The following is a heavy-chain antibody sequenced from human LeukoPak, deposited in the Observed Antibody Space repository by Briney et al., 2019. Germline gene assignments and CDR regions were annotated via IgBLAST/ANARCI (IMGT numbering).Heavy chain of an antibody. CDR3: AREGIAAGATAFDY. CDR2: ISSSGSTI. Sequence: PGGSLRLSCAASGFTFSDYYMTWIRQAPGKGLEWVSYISSSGSTIYYADSVKGRFTISRDNAKNSLFLQMNSLRAEDTAVYYCAREGIAAGATAFDYWGQGTLVTVSS. V-gene: IGHV3-11*04. J-gene: IGHJ4*02. CDR1: GFTFSDYY. D-gene: IGHD6-13*01.